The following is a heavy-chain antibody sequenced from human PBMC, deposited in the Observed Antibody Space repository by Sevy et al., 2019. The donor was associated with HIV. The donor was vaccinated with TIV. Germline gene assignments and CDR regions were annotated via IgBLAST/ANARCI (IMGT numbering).Heavy chain of an antibody. CDR3: TTPGEALLYYYGMDV. Sequence: GGSLRLCCAASGFTFSGSAMHWVRQASGKGLEWVGRIRSKANSYATAYAASVKGRFTISRDDSKNTAYLQMNSLKTEDTAVYYCTTPGEALLYYYGMDVWGQGTTVTVSS. CDR1: GFTFSGSA. CDR2: IRSKANSYAT. J-gene: IGHJ6*02. D-gene: IGHD7-27*01. V-gene: IGHV3-73*01.